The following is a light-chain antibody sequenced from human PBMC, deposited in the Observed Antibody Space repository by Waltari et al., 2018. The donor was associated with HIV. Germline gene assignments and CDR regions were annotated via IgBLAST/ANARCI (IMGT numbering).Light chain of an antibody. CDR1: SSDVATYKL. V-gene: IGLV2-23*02. CDR3: CSYVSNVI. CDR2: EVS. Sequence: QSALTQPASVSGSPGQSITISCTRTSSDVATYKLVSWYQQHPGKAPKLMIYEVSKRPSGASDRFSGSKSGDTASLTISGLQAEDEADYYCCSYVSNVIFGGGTKLTVL. J-gene: IGLJ2*01.